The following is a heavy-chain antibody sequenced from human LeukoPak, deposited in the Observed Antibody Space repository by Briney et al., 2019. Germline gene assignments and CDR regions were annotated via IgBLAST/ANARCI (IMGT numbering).Heavy chain of an antibody. CDR2: IYHGGST. D-gene: IGHD3-22*01. CDR3: ARCKKNNYDSSGYHGDWFDP. J-gene: IGHJ5*02. Sequence: PSETLSLTCAVSGASITSNNWWSWVRQPPGKGLEWIGEIYHGGSTNYNPSLMSRVSISVDTSKNQFSLKLSSVTAADTAVYYCARCKKNNYDSSGYHGDWFDPWGQGTLVTVSS. CDR1: GASITSNNW. V-gene: IGHV4-4*02.